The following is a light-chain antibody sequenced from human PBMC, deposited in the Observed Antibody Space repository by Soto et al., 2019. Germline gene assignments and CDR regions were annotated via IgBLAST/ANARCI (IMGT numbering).Light chain of an antibody. CDR3: SSYTRSGNYV. CDR2: DVS. CDR1: SSDVGAYNY. Sequence: QSALTQPASVSGSPGQSIAISCTGTSSDVGAYNYVSWYQQHPGKAPKLMIYDVSNRPSGVSDRFSGSKSGNTASLTISGLQAEDEADYYCSSYTRSGNYVFGTETKLTVL. J-gene: IGLJ1*01. V-gene: IGLV2-14*01.